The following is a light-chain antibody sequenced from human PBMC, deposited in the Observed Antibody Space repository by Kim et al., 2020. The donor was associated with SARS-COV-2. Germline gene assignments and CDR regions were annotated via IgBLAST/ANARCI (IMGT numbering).Light chain of an antibody. V-gene: IGKV1-16*01. CDR3: SHYNSYPLT. Sequence: ASVGDRVTMTCRASQGISNSLVWFQQKPGKAPKSLIYAASNLQSGVPSRFSGSGSGTDFTLTINSLQPEDFATYYCSHYNSYPLTFGGGTKVDIK. CDR1: QGISNS. J-gene: IGKJ4*01. CDR2: AAS.